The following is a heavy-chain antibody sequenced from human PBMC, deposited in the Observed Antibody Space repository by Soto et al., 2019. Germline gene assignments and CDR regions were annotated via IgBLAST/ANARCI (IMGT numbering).Heavy chain of an antibody. CDR1: GGTFSSYT. D-gene: IGHD2-2*01. CDR2: IIPILGIA. J-gene: IGHJ3*02. V-gene: IGHV1-69*02. Sequence: SVKVSCKASGGTFSSYTISWVRQAPGQGLEWMGRIIPILGIANYAQKFQGRVTITADKSTSTAYMELSSLRSEDTAVYYCARGDPRYCSSTSCYDAFDIWGQGTMVTV. CDR3: ARGDPRYCSSTSCYDAFDI.